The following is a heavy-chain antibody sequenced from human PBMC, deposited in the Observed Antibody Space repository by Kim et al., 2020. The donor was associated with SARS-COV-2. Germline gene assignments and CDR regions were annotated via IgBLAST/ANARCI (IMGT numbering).Heavy chain of an antibody. CDR1: GGSSISSHW. CDR2: IYHSGTV. V-gene: IGHV4-4*02. D-gene: IGHD3-22*01. CDR3: ARSSGTWIDKGVHDS. Sequence: SETLSLTCVASGGSSISSHWWNWVRQSPGKGLECIGDIYHSGTVNYNASLKSRVIISVDKSRSQLFLQVSSVTAADTAVYYFARSSGTWIDKGVHDSWG. J-gene: IGHJ5*01.